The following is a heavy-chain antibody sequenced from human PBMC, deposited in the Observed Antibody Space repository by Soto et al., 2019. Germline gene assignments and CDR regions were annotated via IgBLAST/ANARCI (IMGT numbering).Heavy chain of an antibody. Sequence: ASVKVSCKASGYTFTGYYIHWVRQAPGQGLEWMGWIIPDSGATNYTQKFQGRVTMTSETSTNTAFLELSRLRSDDTAVYFCARGDPTSISGVINWLDPWGQGTLVTVSS. CDR2: IIPDSGAT. J-gene: IGHJ5*02. D-gene: IGHD3-3*01. CDR3: ARGDPTSISGVINWLDP. CDR1: GYTFTGYY. V-gene: IGHV1-2*02.